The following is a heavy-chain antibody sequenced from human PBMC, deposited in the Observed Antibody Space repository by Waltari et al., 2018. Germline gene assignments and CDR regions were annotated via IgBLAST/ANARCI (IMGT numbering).Heavy chain of an antibody. CDR3: ARGKYSSSWTFDY. J-gene: IGHJ4*02. Sequence: QVQLQESGPGLVKPSQTLSLTCTVSGGSISSGGYYCSWLRQHPGKGLEWIGYIYYSGSTYYNPSLKSRVTISVDTSKNQFSLKLSSVTAADTAVYYCARGKYSSSWTFDYWGQGTLVTVSS. V-gene: IGHV4-31*03. CDR2: IYYSGST. D-gene: IGHD6-13*01. CDR1: GGSISSGGYY.